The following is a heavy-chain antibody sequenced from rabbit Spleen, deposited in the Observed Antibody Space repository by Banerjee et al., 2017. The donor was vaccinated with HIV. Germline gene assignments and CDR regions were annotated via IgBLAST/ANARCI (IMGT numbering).Heavy chain of an antibody. CDR2: IYAGSSGST. CDR3: TIATMTMVITGL. Sequence: QSLEESGGDLVKPGASLTLTCTASGFSFSNRYYICWVRQAPGKGLEWIACIYAGSSGSTYYASWAKGRFTISKTSSTTVTLQMTSLTAADTATYFCTIATMTMVITGLWGQGTLVTVS. J-gene: IGHJ3*01. CDR1: GFSFSNRYY. V-gene: IGHV1S40*01. D-gene: IGHD2-1*01.